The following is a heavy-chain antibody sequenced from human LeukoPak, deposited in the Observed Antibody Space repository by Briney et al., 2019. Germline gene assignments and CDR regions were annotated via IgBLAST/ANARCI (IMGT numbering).Heavy chain of an antibody. CDR2: ISGSRT. D-gene: IGHD4-17*01. CDR3: AKVFRKDGDFHLFDY. V-gene: IGHV3-23*01. J-gene: IGHJ4*02. CDR1: GITFSSYC. Sequence: GGFLRISFSASGITFSSYCISWVRPAPGKGLELVSAISGSRTYYADSVKGRFTISRDNSKNTLSLQMNSLRAEDTAVYYCAKVFRKDGDFHLFDYWGQGTLVTVSS.